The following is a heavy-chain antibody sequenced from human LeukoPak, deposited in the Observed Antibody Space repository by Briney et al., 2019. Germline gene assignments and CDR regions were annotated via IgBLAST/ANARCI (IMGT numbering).Heavy chain of an antibody. J-gene: IGHJ6*02. CDR2: INHSGST. Sequence: SETLSLTCTVSGGSISSYYWSWIRQPPGKGLEWIGEINHSGSTNYNPSLKSRVTISVDASKNQFSLKLSSVTAADTAVYYCARLPPRYYGSGSYRSYYYGMDVWGQGTTVTVSS. CDR1: GGSISSYY. CDR3: ARLPPRYYGSGSYRSYYYGMDV. V-gene: IGHV4-34*01. D-gene: IGHD3-10*01.